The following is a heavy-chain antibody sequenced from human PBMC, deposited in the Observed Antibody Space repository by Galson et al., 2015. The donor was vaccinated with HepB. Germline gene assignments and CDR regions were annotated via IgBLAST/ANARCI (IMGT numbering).Heavy chain of an antibody. CDR1: GYTFTSYN. D-gene: IGHD3-10*01. CDR2: INTGNGNT. V-gene: IGHV1-3*04. J-gene: IGHJ5*02. CDR3: ATAPGISFGELLQPLTS. Sequence: SVKVSCKASGYTFTSYNMHWVRQAPGQRLEWMGWINTGNGNTKYSQKFRGRVTITRDTSASTAYMELSSLRSEDTAVYYCATAPGISFGELLQPLTSWGLGTLVTVSS.